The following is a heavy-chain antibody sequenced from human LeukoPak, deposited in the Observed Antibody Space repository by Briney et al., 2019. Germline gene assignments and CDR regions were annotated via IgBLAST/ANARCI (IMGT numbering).Heavy chain of an antibody. CDR1: GGSFSGYY. Sequence: SETLSLTCAVYGGSFSGYYWSWIRQPPGKGLEWIGEINRSGSTNYNPSLKSRVTISVDTSKNQFSLKLSSVTAADTAVYYCARGAGSGYSFDYWGQGTLVTVSS. D-gene: IGHD3-22*01. J-gene: IGHJ4*02. CDR2: INRSGST. V-gene: IGHV4-34*01. CDR3: ARGAGSGYSFDY.